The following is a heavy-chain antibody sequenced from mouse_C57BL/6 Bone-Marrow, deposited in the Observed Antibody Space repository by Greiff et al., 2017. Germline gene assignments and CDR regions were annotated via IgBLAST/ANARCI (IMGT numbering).Heavy chain of an antibody. CDR1: GYTFTEYT. D-gene: IGHD1-1*01. CDR3: ASHEGYYYGSRYYFDY. CDR2: FYPGSGSI. V-gene: IGHV1-62-2*01. Sequence: QVQLQQSGAELVKPGASVKLSCKASGYTFTEYTIHWVKQRSGQGLEWIGWFYPGSGSIKYNEKFKDKATLTADKSSSTVYMELSMLTSGYSAVYFCASHEGYYYGSRYYFDYWGQGTTLTVSS. J-gene: IGHJ2*01.